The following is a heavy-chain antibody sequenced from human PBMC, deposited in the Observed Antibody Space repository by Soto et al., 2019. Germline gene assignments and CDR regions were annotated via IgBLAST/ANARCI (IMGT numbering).Heavy chain of an antibody. CDR2: IDSDGNST. D-gene: IGHD1-26*01. J-gene: IGHJ4*02. CDR3: VRDDVGVGIDY. CDR1: GFTFSSYW. V-gene: IGHV3-74*03. Sequence: GGSLRLSCAASGFTFSSYWMHWVRQVPGKGLVWVSHIDSDGNSTTYADSVKGRFTISRDNAKNTVYLQMNSLRVEDTAVYYCVRDDVGVGIDYWGLGTLVTAPQ.